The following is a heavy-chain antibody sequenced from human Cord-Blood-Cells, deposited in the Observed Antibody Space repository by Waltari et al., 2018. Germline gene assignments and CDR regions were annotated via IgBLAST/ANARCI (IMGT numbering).Heavy chain of an antibody. CDR2: MNPNRGNT. Sequence: QVQLVQSGAEVKKPGASVKVSCKASGYTFTSYDINWVRQATGQGLEWMGWMNPNRGNTGYAQKVQGRVTMTRNTSISTAYMELSSLRSEDTAVYYCARVDSYGYCTNGVCYDYWGQGTLVTVSS. J-gene: IGHJ4*02. CDR1: GYTFTSYD. D-gene: IGHD2-8*01. CDR3: ARVDSYGYCTNGVCYDY. V-gene: IGHV1-8*01.